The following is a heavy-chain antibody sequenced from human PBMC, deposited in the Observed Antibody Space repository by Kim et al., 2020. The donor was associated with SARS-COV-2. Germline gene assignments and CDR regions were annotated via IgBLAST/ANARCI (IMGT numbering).Heavy chain of an antibody. CDR1: GGSISSSSYY. V-gene: IGHV4-39*01. CDR3: ARRIAVAGSHLDY. D-gene: IGHD6-19*01. CDR2: IYYSGST. J-gene: IGHJ4*02. Sequence: SETLSLTCTVSGGSISSSSYYWGWIRQPPGKGLEWIGSIYYSGSTYYNPSLKSRVTISVDTSKNQFSLKLSSVTAADTAVYYCARRIAVAGSHLDYWGQGTLVTVSS.